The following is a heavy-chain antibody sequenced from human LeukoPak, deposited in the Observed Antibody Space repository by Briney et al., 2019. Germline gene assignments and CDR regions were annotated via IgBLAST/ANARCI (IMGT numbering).Heavy chain of an antibody. D-gene: IGHD1-26*01. CDR2: INHSGST. J-gene: IGHJ3*02. CDR1: GGSFSGYY. CDR3: ARLHLPRAPRGAFDI. Sequence: SETLSLTCAVYGGSFSGYYWSWIRQPPGKGLEWIGEINHSGSTNYNPSLKSRVTISVDTSKNQFSLKLSSVTAADTAVYYCARLHLPRAPRGAFDIWGQGTMVTVSS. V-gene: IGHV4-34*01.